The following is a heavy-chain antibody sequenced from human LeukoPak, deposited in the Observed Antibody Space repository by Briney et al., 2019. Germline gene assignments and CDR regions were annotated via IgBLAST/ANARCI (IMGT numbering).Heavy chain of an antibody. CDR3: ARGDCRGGSCYTGTGWFDT. D-gene: IGHD2-15*01. V-gene: IGHV4-30-2*01. J-gene: IGHJ5*02. CDR1: GGSISSGGYS. Sequence: SETLSLTCAVSGGSISSGGYSWTWIRQPPGKSLEWIEYIYFDDRTSYNPSLKSRVTISADRSKSQFSLKLNSVTAADTAIYYCARGDCRGGSCYTGTGWFDTWGQGTRVTVSS. CDR2: IYFDDRT.